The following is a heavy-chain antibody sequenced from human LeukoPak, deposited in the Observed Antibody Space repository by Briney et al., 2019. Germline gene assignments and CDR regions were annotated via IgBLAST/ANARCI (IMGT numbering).Heavy chain of an antibody. D-gene: IGHD3-3*01. CDR2: ISDSGST. J-gene: IGHJ5*02. Sequence: SETLSLTCSVSGASMNGHYWTWIRLSPGKGLEWIGYISDSGSTSYNPSPRSRVIMALEASKTEFSLGLNSVTVADTAVYYCARVFRGAVTSNWFDPWGQGTLVTVSS. V-gene: IGHV4-59*11. CDR3: ARVFRGAVTSNWFDP. CDR1: GASMNGHY.